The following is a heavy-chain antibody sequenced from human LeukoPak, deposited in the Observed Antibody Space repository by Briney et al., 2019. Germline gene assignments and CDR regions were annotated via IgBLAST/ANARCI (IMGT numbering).Heavy chain of an antibody. D-gene: IGHD3-10*02. J-gene: IGHJ4*02. Sequence: PGGSLRLSCAASGFTVSSNYMSCVRQAPGKGLEWVSVIYSGGSTYYADSVKGRFTISRDNSKNTLYLQMNSLRAEDTAVYYCARDSMFPYVPHVYWGQGTLVTVSS. V-gene: IGHV3-53*01. CDR3: ARDSMFPYVPHVY. CDR1: GFTVSSNY. CDR2: IYSGGST.